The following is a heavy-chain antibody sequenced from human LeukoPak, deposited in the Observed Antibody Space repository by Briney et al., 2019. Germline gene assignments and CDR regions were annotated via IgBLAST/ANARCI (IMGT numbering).Heavy chain of an antibody. J-gene: IGHJ4*02. V-gene: IGHV3-74*01. CDR3: VIVPAFEF. CDR1: GFTFSSYW. Sequence: PGGSLRLSCAASGFTFSSYWMHWVRQAPGKGLVWVSRISSDGSNIGYADSVKGRFTISRDNAKNTLYLQMISLRAEDTAVYSCVIVPAFEFWGQGTLVTVSS. CDR2: ISSDGSNI. D-gene: IGHD1-26*01.